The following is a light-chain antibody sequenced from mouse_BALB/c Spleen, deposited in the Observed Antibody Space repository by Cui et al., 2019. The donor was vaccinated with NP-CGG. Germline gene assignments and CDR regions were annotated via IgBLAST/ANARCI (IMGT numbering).Light chain of an antibody. CDR2: GTN. Sequence: VVPPESAPTRSPGETVTLTCRSSTGAVTTSNYANWVQEKPDHLFTGLIGGTNNRTPGVPARFSGSLIGDKAALTITGAQTEDEAIYFCALWYSNHWVFGGGTKLTVL. V-gene: IGLV1*01. CDR1: TGAVTTSNY. J-gene: IGLJ1*01. CDR3: ALWYSNHWV.